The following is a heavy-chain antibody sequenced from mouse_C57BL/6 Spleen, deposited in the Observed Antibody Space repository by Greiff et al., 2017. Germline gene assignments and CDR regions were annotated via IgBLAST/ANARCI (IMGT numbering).Heavy chain of an antibody. CDR1: GFTFSSYA. CDR3: ARDGNYEGTGFAY. D-gene: IGHD2-1*01. CDR2: ISDGGSYT. V-gene: IGHV5-4*01. Sequence: EVKLVESGGGLVKPGGSLKLSCAASGFTFSSYAMSWVRQTPEKRLEWVATISDGGSYTYYPDNVKGRFTISRDNAKNNLYLQMSHLKSEDTAMYYCARDGNYEGTGFAYWGQGTLVTVSA. J-gene: IGHJ3*01.